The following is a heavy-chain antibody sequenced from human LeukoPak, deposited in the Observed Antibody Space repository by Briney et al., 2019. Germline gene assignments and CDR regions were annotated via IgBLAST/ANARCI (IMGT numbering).Heavy chain of an antibody. Sequence: SVKVSCKASGGTFSSYAISWVRQAPGQGLEWMGGIIPIFGTANYAQKFQGRVTITTDESTSTAYMELSSLRSEDTAVYYCARAGPIGYCSSTSCHIDYWGQGTLVTVSS. D-gene: IGHD2-2*02. CDR3: ARAGPIGYCSSTSCHIDY. V-gene: IGHV1-69*05. CDR1: GGTFSSYA. CDR2: IIPIFGTA. J-gene: IGHJ4*02.